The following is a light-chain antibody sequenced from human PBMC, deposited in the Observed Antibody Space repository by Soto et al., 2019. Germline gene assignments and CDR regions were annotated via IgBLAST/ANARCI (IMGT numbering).Light chain of an antibody. CDR3: QQFNNYPLLT. J-gene: IGKJ4*01. Sequence: AIQLTQSPSSLSASVGDRVTITCRASQGISSALAWYQQKPGKAPKLLIYDASSFESGVPSRLSGSGSGTDFTLTISSLQPEDFATYYCQQFNNYPLLTFGGGTKVEIK. V-gene: IGKV1D-13*01. CDR1: QGISSA. CDR2: DAS.